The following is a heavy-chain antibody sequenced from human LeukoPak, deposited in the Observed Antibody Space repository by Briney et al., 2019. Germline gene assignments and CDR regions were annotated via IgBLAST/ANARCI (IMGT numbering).Heavy chain of an antibody. CDR1: GDSISSYY. J-gene: IGHJ4*02. CDR2: IYYSGST. D-gene: IGHD5-18*01. CDR3: ARTRGYTYGWYYFDY. V-gene: IGHV4-59*04. Sequence: SETLSLTCTVSGDSISSYYWGWIRQPPGKGLEWVGAIYYSGSTYYNPSLKSRVTMSVDTSKNQFSLRLSSVTAADTAVYYCARTRGYTYGWYYFDYWGQGTLVTVSS.